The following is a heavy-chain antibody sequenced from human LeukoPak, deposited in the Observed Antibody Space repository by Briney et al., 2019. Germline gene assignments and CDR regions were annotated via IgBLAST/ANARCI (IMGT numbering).Heavy chain of an antibody. J-gene: IGHJ4*02. CDR2: IIPILGIA. V-gene: IGHV1-69*04. Sequence: SVKLSCKASGGTFSSYAISWVRQAPAQGLEWMGRIIPILGIANYAQKFQGRVTITADKSTSTAYMELSSLRSEDTAVYYCARDLPLPYGDRTDRAYWGQGTLVTVS. CDR1: GGTFSSYA. CDR3: ARDLPLPYGDRTDRAY. D-gene: IGHD4-17*01.